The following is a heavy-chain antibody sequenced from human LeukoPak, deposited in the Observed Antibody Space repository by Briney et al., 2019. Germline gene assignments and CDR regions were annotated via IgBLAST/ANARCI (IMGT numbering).Heavy chain of an antibody. CDR1: GFTFSAYG. CDR2: INGGSTTI. Sequence: GGSLRLSCAASGFTFSAYGMNWVRQAPGTGLEWLSFINGGSTTIHYADSVKGRFTISRDNAKNSVHLQMNSLRAEDTAVYYCARAYGRPWFYFDYWGQGTLVTVSS. V-gene: IGHV3-48*01. J-gene: IGHJ4*02. D-gene: IGHD1-1*01. CDR3: ARAYGRPWFYFDY.